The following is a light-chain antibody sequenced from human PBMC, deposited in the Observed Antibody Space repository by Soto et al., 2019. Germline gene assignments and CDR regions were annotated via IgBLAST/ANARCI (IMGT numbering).Light chain of an antibody. CDR2: DAS. CDR3: QQYYSYPRT. Sequence: DIQMTQSPSTLSASVGDRVTITCRASQSISRSLAWYQQKSGKAPKLLIYDASSLESGVPSRFSGSGFGTEFTLTISGLQPDDFATYYCQQYYSYPRTFVQGTKLEIK. V-gene: IGKV1-5*01. J-gene: IGKJ2*01. CDR1: QSISRS.